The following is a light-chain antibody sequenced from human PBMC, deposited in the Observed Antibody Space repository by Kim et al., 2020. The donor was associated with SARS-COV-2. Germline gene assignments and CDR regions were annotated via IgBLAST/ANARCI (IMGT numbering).Light chain of an antibody. J-gene: IGLJ3*02. CDR2: GRN. V-gene: IGLV3-19*01. CDR3: QSRDSGGRVM. CDR1: SHRSYY. Sequence: SSELTQDPVVSVALGQTVRITCQGDSHRSYYATWYQQKPRQAPVLVIYGRNNRPSGIPDRFSGSASGNTASLTISGTQAEDEADFYCQSRDSGGRVMFGGGTKLTVL.